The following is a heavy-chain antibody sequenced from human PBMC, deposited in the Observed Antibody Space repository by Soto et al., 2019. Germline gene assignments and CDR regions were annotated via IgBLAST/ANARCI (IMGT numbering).Heavy chain of an antibody. J-gene: IGHJ4*02. CDR3: ARGGVGEGYQLPHWDYCHY. D-gene: IGHD2-2*01. CDR1: GYIFTDYY. Sequence: ASVKVSCKASGYIFTDYYMHWVRQAPGQGLEWMGWINPNSGGTNYAQKFQGWVTMTRDTSISTAYMELSRLRSDDTAVYYCARGGVGEGYQLPHWDYCHYWGQGTLVTVSS. CDR2: INPNSGGT. V-gene: IGHV1-2*04.